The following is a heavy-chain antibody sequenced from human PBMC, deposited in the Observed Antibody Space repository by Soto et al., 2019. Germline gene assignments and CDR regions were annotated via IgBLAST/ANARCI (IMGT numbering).Heavy chain of an antibody. CDR3: ASQARSLWFGDYYGMDV. Sequence: PSETLSLTCTVSGGSISSGGYYWSWIRQHPGKGLEWIGYIYYSGGTYYNPSLKSRVTISVDTSKNQFSLKLSSVTAADTAVYYCASQARSLWFGDYYGMDVWGHGTTVTVSS. V-gene: IGHV4-31*03. CDR1: GGSISSGGYY. D-gene: IGHD3-10*01. CDR2: IYYSGGT. J-gene: IGHJ6*02.